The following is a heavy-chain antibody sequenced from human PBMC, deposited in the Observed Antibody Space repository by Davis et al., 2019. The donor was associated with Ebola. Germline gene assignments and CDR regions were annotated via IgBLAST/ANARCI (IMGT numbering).Heavy chain of an antibody. CDR1: RYTFTGYY. V-gene: IGHV1-2*02. D-gene: IGHD2-2*02. CDR2: INPNSGGT. Sequence: ASVPVSCKASRYTFTGYYMHWVRQAPGQGLEWMGWINPNSGGTNYAQKFQGRVTMTRDTSISTAYMELSRLRSDDTAVYYCARDRPAAIRSVNRFDPWGQGTLVTVSS. J-gene: IGHJ5*02. CDR3: ARDRPAAIRSVNRFDP.